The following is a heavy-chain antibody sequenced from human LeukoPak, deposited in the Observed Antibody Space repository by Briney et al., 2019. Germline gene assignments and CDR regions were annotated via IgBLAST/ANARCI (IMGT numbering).Heavy chain of an antibody. Sequence: SVKVSCKASGDTSISYAINCVRQAPGQGLEWWGGIIPIIASSNYAQKFQGRVTITADESTPTAYMELSSLRSEDTAVYYCARVTHTEHYTWLDPWGQGTLVTVSS. D-gene: IGHD5-18*01. CDR3: ARVTHTEHYTWLDP. CDR1: GDTSISYA. CDR2: IIPIIASS. V-gene: IGHV1-69*13. J-gene: IGHJ5*02.